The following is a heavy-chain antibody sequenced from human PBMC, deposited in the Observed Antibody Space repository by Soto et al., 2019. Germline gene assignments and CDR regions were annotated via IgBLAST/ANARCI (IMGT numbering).Heavy chain of an antibody. Sequence: QVQLQESGPGLVKPSQTLSLTCTVSGGSISSGGYYWSWIRQHPGKGLEWIGYIYYSGSTYYNPSLKSRVTISVDPSKNQFSLKLSSVTAADTAVYYCARVRRGDYGAHFDLWGRGTLVTVSS. CDR1: GGSISSGGYY. CDR3: ARVRRGDYGAHFDL. J-gene: IGHJ2*01. D-gene: IGHD4-17*01. CDR2: IYYSGST. V-gene: IGHV4-31*03.